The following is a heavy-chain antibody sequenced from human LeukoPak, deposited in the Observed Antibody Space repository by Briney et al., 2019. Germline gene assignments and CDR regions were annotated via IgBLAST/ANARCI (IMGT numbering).Heavy chain of an antibody. D-gene: IGHD6-19*01. CDR1: GFTFSSYW. V-gene: IGHV3-74*01. CDR3: AKDWDSSGWYSAFDI. Sequence: GGSLRLSCAASGFTFSSYWMHVVRQAPGKGLEWVSRINEDGSIITYADSVKGRFTISRDNSKNTLYLQMNSLRAEDTAVYFCAKDWDSSGWYSAFDIWGQGTMVTVSS. J-gene: IGHJ3*02. CDR2: INEDGSII.